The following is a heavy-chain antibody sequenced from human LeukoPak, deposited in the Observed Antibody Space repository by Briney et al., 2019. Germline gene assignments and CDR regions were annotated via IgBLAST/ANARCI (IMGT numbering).Heavy chain of an antibody. CDR3: ARVVGYYGSGDYFFDS. D-gene: IGHD3-10*01. V-gene: IGHV3-48*03. CDR1: GFTFSSYE. J-gene: IGHJ4*02. Sequence: GGSLRLSCAASGFTFSSYEMNWVRQAPGKGLEWISYISSSGSTTYYADSVKGRFTISRDKAKNSLYLQMNSLRAEDTAVYYCARVVGYYGSGDYFFDSWGQGTLVTVSS. CDR2: ISSSGSTT.